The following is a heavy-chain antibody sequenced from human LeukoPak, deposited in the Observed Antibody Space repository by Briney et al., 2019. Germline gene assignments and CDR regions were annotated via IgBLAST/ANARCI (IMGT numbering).Heavy chain of an antibody. CDR1: GFTFANYV. V-gene: IGHV3-30*04. CDR3: TRDPILGAPDYFDY. CDR2: TLPDEGLK. D-gene: IGHD1-26*01. J-gene: IGHJ4*02. Sequence: PGRSLRLSCAASGFTFANYVTHWVRQAPGKGLEWVAVTLPDEGLKFYGDSVKGRFTISRDNSKNTMYLQMNNLREEDTAVYYCTRDPILGAPDYFDYWGQGTLVTVSS.